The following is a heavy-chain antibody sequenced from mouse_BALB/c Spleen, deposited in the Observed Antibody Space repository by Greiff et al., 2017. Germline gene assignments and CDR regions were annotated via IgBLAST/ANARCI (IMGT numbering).Heavy chain of an antibody. V-gene: IGHV1-5*01. CDR3: TRKGNYRYDGYYAMDY. CDR2: IYPGNSDT. J-gene: IGHJ4*01. Sequence: EVQLQQSGTVLARPGASVKMSCKASGYTFTSYWMHWVKQRPGQGLEWIGAIYPGNSDTSYNQKFKGKAKLTAVTSTSTAYMELSSLTNEDSAVYYCTRKGNYRYDGYYAMDYWGQGTSVTVSS. D-gene: IGHD2-14*01. CDR1: GYTFTSYW.